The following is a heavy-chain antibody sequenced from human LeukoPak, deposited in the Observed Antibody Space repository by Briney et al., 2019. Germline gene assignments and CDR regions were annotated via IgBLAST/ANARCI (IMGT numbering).Heavy chain of an antibody. J-gene: IGHJ6*02. V-gene: IGHV3-66*01. CDR3: ARERLELPPYYYGMDV. D-gene: IGHD1-7*01. CDR1: GFAVSSNF. Sequence: GGSLRLSCAASGFAVSSNFMSWVRQAPGKGLEWVSLIYSGGSTYYADSVKGRFTISRDISKNTLYLQMNSLRAEDTAVYYCARERLELPPYYYGMDVWGQGTTVTVSS. CDR2: IYSGGST.